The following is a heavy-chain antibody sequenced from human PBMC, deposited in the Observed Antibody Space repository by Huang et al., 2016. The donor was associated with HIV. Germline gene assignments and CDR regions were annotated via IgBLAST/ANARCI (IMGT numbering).Heavy chain of an antibody. CDR1: GDSIRSGGYY. Sequence: QVQLQESGPGLVKPSQTLSLTCTVSGDSIRSGGYYWTWIRQSPAKGRAWIGYIYYSGSSDYNPSLKSRVSISIDAFKNRVSLKLKSVTVADTAVYYCARAPATHSVFFYWGQGTLVTVSA. V-gene: IGHV4-30-4*08. CDR3: ARAPATHSVFFY. J-gene: IGHJ4*02. CDR2: IYYSGSS. D-gene: IGHD3-3*01.